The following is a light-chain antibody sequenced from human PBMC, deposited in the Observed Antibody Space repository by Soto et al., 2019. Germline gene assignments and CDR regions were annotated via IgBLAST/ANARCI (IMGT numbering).Light chain of an antibody. CDR1: HIGSKN. CDR2: RDS. J-gene: IGLJ2*01. CDR3: QVWDSSPYVV. V-gene: IGLV3-9*01. Sequence: SYELTQPLSVSVALGQTARITCGGNHIGSKNVHWYQQKPGQAPVLVIYRDSNRPSGIPERFSGSNSGNTATLTISRAQAGDEADYYCQVWDSSPYVVFGGGTKVTVL.